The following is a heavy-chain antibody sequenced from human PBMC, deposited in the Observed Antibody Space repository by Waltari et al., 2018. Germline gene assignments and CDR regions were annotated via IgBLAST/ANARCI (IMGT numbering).Heavy chain of an antibody. CDR3: ATYSASRVDY. V-gene: IGHV3-21*01. J-gene: IGHJ4*02. CDR2: ISSSSSYI. D-gene: IGHD2-15*01. Sequence: EVQLVESGGGLVKPGGSLRLSCAASGFTFSSYRMNWVRQDPGKGLEWVSSISSSSSYIYYADSVKGRFTISRDNAKNSLYLQMNSLRAEDTAVYYCATYSASRVDYWGQGTLVTVSS. CDR1: GFTFSSYR.